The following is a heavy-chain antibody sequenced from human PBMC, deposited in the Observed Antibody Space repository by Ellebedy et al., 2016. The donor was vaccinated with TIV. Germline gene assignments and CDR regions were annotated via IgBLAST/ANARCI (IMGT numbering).Heavy chain of an antibody. CDR2: MNPNSGNT. Sequence: AASVKVSCKASGYTFTSYDINWVRQATGQGLEWMGWMNPNSGNTGYAQKFQGRVTMTRNTSISTAYMELSSLRSEDTAVYYCARAKGSPPGYYYYGMDVWGQGTTVTVSS. V-gene: IGHV1-8*01. D-gene: IGHD3-10*01. CDR3: ARAKGSPPGYYYYGMDV. CDR1: GYTFTSYD. J-gene: IGHJ6*02.